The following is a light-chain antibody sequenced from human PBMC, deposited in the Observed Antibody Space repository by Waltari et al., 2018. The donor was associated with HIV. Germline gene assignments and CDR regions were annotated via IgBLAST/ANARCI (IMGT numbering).Light chain of an antibody. Sequence: QSALTQPPSASGSPGQSVTISCAGTSSDIGLYHFVPWYQHHPGKAPKLMISEVSRRPSGVPDRFSGSKSGNTASLTVSGLQAEDEAAYYCFSYAGNNYLLFGGGTKLTVL. CDR2: EVS. CDR1: SSDIGLYHF. CDR3: FSYAGNNYLL. J-gene: IGLJ2*01. V-gene: IGLV2-8*01.